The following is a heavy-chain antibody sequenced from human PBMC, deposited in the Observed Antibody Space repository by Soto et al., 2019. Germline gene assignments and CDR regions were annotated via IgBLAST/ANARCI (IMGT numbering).Heavy chain of an antibody. Sequence: SVKVPCKASGGTFSSYAISWVRQAPGQGLEWMGGIIPIFGTANYAQKFQGRVTITADESTSTAYMELSSLRSEDTAVYCCARTTSSGYYYGGAYWGQGTLVTSPQ. CDR3: ARTTSSGYYYGGAY. D-gene: IGHD3-22*01. V-gene: IGHV1-69*13. J-gene: IGHJ4*02. CDR2: IIPIFGTA. CDR1: GGTFSSYA.